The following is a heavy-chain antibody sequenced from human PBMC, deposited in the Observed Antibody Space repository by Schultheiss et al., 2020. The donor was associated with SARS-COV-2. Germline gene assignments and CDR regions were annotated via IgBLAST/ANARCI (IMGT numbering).Heavy chain of an antibody. CDR1: GGSISSYY. V-gene: IGHV4-59*12. D-gene: IGHD6-19*01. J-gene: IGHJ4*02. Sequence: SQTLSLTCTVSGGSISSYYWSWIRQPPGKGLEWIGYIYYSGSTNYNPSLKSRVTISVDTSKNQFSLKLSSVTAADTAVYYCARDLASGWFDYWGQGTLVTVSS. CDR3: ARDLASGWFDY. CDR2: IYYSGST.